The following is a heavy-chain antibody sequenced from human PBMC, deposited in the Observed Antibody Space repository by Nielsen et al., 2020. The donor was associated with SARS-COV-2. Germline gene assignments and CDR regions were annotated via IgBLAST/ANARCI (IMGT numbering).Heavy chain of an antibody. Sequence: GESLKISCAASGFTFSSYSMNWVRQAPGKGLEWISYISRSYISGRPITIYYADSVKGRFTISRDNAKNSLYLQMDSLRAEDTALYYCAKGFGETFDSWGQGSLVTVSS. CDR1: GFTFSSYS. D-gene: IGHD3-10*01. CDR2: ISRSYISGRPITI. V-gene: IGHV3-48*01. CDR3: AKGFGETFDS. J-gene: IGHJ4*02.